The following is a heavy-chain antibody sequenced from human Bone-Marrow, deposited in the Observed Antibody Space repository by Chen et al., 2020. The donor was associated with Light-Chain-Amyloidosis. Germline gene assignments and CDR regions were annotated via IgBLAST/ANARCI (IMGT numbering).Heavy chain of an antibody. CDR1: GFTFRTYG. V-gene: IGHV3-30*18. J-gene: IGHJ6*02. D-gene: IGHD4-17*01. Sequence: QVQLVESGGGVVQPGKSLRLSCAASGFTFRTYGMHWVRQAPGKGLEWVALSSYDGNNQYYSESVKGRFTISRDNSKNTVYLQMNSLRLEDTALYYCAKDLQTYGDYDYYYYGLDVWGQGTAVTVSS. CDR2: SSYDGNNQ. CDR3: AKDLQTYGDYDYYYYGLDV.